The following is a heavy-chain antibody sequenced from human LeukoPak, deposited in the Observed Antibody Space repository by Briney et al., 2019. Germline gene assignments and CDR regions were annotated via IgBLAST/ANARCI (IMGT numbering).Heavy chain of an antibody. Sequence: GGSLRLSCAASGFNFGIYGMHWVRQAPGKGLEWVAVMWDDGTNENYVDSVKGRFTISRDNAKNSLYLQMNSLRPEDTAVYFCARDRHVPGLYYYYMDVWGKGTTVTVSS. D-gene: IGHD6-6*01. CDR3: ARDRHVPGLYYYYMDV. J-gene: IGHJ6*03. CDR2: MWDDGTNE. CDR1: GFNFGIYG. V-gene: IGHV3-33*01.